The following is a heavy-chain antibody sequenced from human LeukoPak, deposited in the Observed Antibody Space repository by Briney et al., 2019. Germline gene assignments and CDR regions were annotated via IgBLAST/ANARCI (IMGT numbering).Heavy chain of an antibody. CDR2: INPNSGGT. D-gene: IGHD4-17*01. J-gene: IGHJ5*02. Sequence: GASVKVSCNASGYTFNGHFIHWVRQAPGQGLEWMGFINPNSGGTQFAQNFQGRVSLTRDPSTTTAYLELSRLRFNDTAVYYCARDHHYGPLGRGFDPSGQGTLVIVSS. CDR1: GYTFNGHF. V-gene: IGHV1-2*02. CDR3: ARDHHYGPLGRGFDP.